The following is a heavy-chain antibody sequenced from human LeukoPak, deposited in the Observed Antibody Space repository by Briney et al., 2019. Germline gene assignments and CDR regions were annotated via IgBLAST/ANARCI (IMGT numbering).Heavy chain of an antibody. Sequence: GASLKISCKGSGSSFTSYWIGWVRQMPGKGLEGMGIIYPGDSDTRYSPSFQGQVTISADKSISTAYLQWSSLKASDTAMYYCARHRTGRAVVSFGFLGRRDEYYYYYYMDVWGKGTTVTISS. V-gene: IGHV5-51*01. J-gene: IGHJ6*03. D-gene: IGHD3-16*01. CDR3: ARHRTGRAVVSFGFLGRRDEYYYYYYMDV. CDR1: GSSFTSYW. CDR2: IYPGDSDT.